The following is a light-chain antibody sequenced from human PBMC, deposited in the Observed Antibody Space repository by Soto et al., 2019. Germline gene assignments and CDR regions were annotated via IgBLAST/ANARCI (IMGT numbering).Light chain of an antibody. CDR1: QSISSW. J-gene: IGKJ1*01. V-gene: IGKV1-5*03. Sequence: DIQMTQSPSFLSASVGDRVTITCRASQSISSWLAWYQQKAGKAPKLLMYKASSLESGVPSRFSGSGSGTEFTLTITSLQPDDFATYYCQQYDSYPWTFGQGTKV. CDR3: QQYDSYPWT. CDR2: KAS.